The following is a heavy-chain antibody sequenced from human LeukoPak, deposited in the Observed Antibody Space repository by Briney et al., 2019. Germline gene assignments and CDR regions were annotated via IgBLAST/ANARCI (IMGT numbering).Heavy chain of an antibody. CDR3: ARHYYASQSPFDC. V-gene: IGHV3-23*01. CDR2: ISASGAST. D-gene: IGHD3-10*01. Sequence: GGSLRLSCAASGFTFSTHAMGWVRHAPGKGLELVSGISASGASTYSADSVKGRLTISRDNSKNTLYLQLKSLRAEDTAAYYCARHYYASQSPFDCWGQGTLVTVSS. J-gene: IGHJ4*02. CDR1: GFTFSTHA.